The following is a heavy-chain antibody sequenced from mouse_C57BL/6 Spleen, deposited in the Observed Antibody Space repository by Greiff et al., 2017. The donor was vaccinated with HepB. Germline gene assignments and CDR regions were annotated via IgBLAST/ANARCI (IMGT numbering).Heavy chain of an antibody. V-gene: IGHV1-50*01. CDR2: IDPSDSYT. D-gene: IGHD1-1*01. CDR3: ARTTTVVEGYFDV. Sequence: QVQLQQPGAELVKPGASVKLSCKASGYTFTSYWMQWVKQRPGQGLEWIGEIDPSDSYTNYNQKFKGKATLTVDTSSSTAYMQLSSLTSEDAAVYYCARTTTVVEGYFDVWGTGTTVTVSS. J-gene: IGHJ1*03. CDR1: GYTFTSYW.